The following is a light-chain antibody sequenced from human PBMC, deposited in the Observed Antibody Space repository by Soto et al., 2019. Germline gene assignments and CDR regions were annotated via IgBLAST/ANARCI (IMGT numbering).Light chain of an antibody. J-gene: IGLJ2*01. V-gene: IGLV1-36*01. CDR2: YDD. CDR1: SSNIGNNA. Sequence: QSVLTQPPSVSEAPRQRVTICCSGSSSNIGNNAVNWYQQLPGKAPKLLIYYDDLLPSGVSDRFSGSKSGTSASLAISGLQSEDEADYYCAAWDHSLNGMVFGGGTKLTVL. CDR3: AAWDHSLNGMV.